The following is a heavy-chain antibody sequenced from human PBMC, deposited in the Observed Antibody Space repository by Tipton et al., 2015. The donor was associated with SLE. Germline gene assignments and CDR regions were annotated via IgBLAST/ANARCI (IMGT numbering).Heavy chain of an antibody. Sequence: TLSLTCTVSGGSISSYYWRWIRQSPGKGLEWIGYIYTSGSTNYNPSLKSRVTISADTSKNQFSLKLSSVTAADTAVYYCARDPSYSSSWYYAFDIWGQGTMVTVSS. J-gene: IGHJ3*02. CDR2: IYTSGST. CDR1: GGSISSYY. V-gene: IGHV4-4*08. D-gene: IGHD6-13*01. CDR3: ARDPSYSSSWYYAFDI.